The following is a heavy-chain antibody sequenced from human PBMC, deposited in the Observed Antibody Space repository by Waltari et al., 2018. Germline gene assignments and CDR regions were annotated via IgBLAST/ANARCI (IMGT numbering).Heavy chain of an antibody. J-gene: IGHJ4*02. CDR3: ARGLGNSRSGGRDY. CDR1: GGSFSGYY. V-gene: IGHV4-34*01. Sequence: QVQLQQWGAGLLKPSATLSLTCAVYGGSFSGYYWSWIRQPPGKGLEWIGEINHSGCTNYNPSRKSRDTISVDTSKNKFSLKLSSVAAADTAVYYGARGLGNSRSGGRDYWGQGTLVTVSS. D-gene: IGHD6-13*01. CDR2: INHSGCT.